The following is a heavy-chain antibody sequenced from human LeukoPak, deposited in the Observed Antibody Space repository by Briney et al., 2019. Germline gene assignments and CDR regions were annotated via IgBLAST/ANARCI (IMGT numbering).Heavy chain of an antibody. CDR1: GGSISSGDYY. Sequence: SETLSLTCTVSGGSISSGDYYWSWIRQPPGKGLEWIGYIYYSGSTYYNPSLKSRVTISVDTSKNQLSLKLSSVTAADTAVYYCARETEQQLVSGMDVWGQGTTVTVSS. V-gene: IGHV4-30-4*01. CDR3: ARETEQQLVSGMDV. D-gene: IGHD6-13*01. J-gene: IGHJ6*02. CDR2: IYYSGST.